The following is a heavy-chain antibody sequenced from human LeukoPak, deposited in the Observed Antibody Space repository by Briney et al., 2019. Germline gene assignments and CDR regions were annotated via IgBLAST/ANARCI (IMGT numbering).Heavy chain of an antibody. Sequence: ASVKVSCKASGYTFTSYAMNWVRQAPGQGLEWMGWINTNTGNPTYAQGFTGRFVFSLDTSVSTAYLQISSLKAEDTAVYYCARDLLFRGVSPLGYWGQGTLVTVSS. J-gene: IGHJ4*02. CDR1: GYTFTSYA. CDR2: INTNTGNP. V-gene: IGHV7-4-1*02. D-gene: IGHD3-10*01. CDR3: ARDLLFRGVSPLGY.